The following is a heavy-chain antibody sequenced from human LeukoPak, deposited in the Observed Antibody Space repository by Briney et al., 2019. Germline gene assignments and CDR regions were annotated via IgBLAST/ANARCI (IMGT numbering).Heavy chain of an antibody. V-gene: IGHV3-23*01. J-gene: IGHJ4*02. CDR2: IDRSGERT. CDR1: GFTFSIYA. Sequence: PGRSLRLSCAASGFTFSIYAMTWVRQAPGKGLEWVSTIDRSGERTHYADSVKGRFTISRDNSRNTLYLQMNSLRAEDTAIYYCTKDVQNDVGATDCWGQGTLVTVSS. CDR3: TKDVQNDVGATDC. D-gene: IGHD1-26*01.